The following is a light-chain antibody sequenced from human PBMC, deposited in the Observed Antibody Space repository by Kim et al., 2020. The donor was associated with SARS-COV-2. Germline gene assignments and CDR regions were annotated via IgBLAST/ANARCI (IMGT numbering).Light chain of an antibody. CDR1: SSNIRAGFD. CDR2: ANT. V-gene: IGLV1-40*01. Sequence: RVTIACTGSSSNIRAGFDVHWYQQFPGTAPKLLIFANTERPSGVLDRFSGSKSGTSASLAITGLQAADEADYYCQAYDSSLSGWVFGGGTKVTVL. CDR3: QAYDSSLSGWV. J-gene: IGLJ3*02.